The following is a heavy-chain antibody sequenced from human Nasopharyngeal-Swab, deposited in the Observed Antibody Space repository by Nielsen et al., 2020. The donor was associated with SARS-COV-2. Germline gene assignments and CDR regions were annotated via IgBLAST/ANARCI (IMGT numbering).Heavy chain of an antibody. V-gene: IGHV3-23*01. Sequence: PGNGLERVSAISGSGGSTYYADPVKGRFTISRDNSKNTLYLQMNSLRAEDTAVYYCAKAEYDYVWGSYRAAFDYWGQGTLVTVSS. D-gene: IGHD3-16*02. CDR2: ISGSGGST. CDR3: AKAEYDYVWGSYRAAFDY. J-gene: IGHJ4*02.